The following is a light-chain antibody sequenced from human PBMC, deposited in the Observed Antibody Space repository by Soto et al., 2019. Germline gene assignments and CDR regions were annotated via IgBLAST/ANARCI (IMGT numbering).Light chain of an antibody. CDR3: AAWDDSLSAGV. J-gene: IGLJ3*02. V-gene: IGLV1-47*01. Sequence: QSVLTQPPSASGAPGQRVTIPCSGSRSNIGTNFVYWYQQFPGTAPRLLIHWNNQRPSGVPDRFSGSKSGTSASVAISGLRSEDEADYYCAAWDDSLSAGVFGGGTKLTVL. CDR2: WNN. CDR1: RSNIGTNF.